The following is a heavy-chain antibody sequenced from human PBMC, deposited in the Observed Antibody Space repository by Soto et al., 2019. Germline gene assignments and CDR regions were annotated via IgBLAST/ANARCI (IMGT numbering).Heavy chain of an antibody. CDR3: ARDPYGITGTTPSDY. J-gene: IGHJ4*02. D-gene: IGHD1-7*01. Sequence: LGLSCAASGFTFSSYSINWVRQSPWKVLDWVSSISSSSSYIYYADSVKGRFTISRDNAENSLYLQMNSLRAEDTAVYYCARDPYGITGTTPSDYWGQGTLVTVSS. CDR2: ISSSSSYI. CDR1: GFTFSSYS. V-gene: IGHV3-21*01.